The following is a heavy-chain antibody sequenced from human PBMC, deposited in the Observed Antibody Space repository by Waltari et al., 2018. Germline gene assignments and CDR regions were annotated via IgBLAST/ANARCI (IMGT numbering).Heavy chain of an antibody. CDR1: GFNLSSYA. Sequence: EVQLLESGGGLVQPGGSLRVSCAASGFNLSSYAMSWVRQAPGKGLGWVSAISGSGGSTYYADSVKGRFTISRDNSKNTLYLQMNSLRAEDTAVYYCVELHYAIFDYWGQGTLVTVSS. CDR3: VELHYAIFDY. CDR2: ISGSGGST. V-gene: IGHV3-23*01. J-gene: IGHJ4*02. D-gene: IGHD4-17*01.